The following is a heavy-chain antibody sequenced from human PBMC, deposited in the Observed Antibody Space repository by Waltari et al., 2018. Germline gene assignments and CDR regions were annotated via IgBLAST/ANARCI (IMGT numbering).Heavy chain of an antibody. Sequence: QVQLVQSGSELKKPGASVKVSCKASGYTFTNYAINWLRQAPGQGLELMGWMNTNTGNPTYVQGFTGRLVFSLDTSVSTAYLQINSLKADDTAVYYCAREVVPAATIVVNWFDPWGQGTLVTVSS. D-gene: IGHD2-2*01. V-gene: IGHV7-4-1*02. J-gene: IGHJ5*02. CDR1: GYTFTNYA. CDR3: AREVVPAATIVVNWFDP. CDR2: MNTNTGNP.